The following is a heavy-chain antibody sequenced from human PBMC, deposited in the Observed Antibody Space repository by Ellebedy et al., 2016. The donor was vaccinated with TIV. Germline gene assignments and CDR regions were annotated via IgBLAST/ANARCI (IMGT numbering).Heavy chain of an antibody. CDR3: AWFGKEY. V-gene: IGHV3-66*01. D-gene: IGHD3-10*01. CDR1: GFTVSNNY. CDR2: IYSGGGT. Sequence: GGSLRLXXAASGFTVSNNYMSWVRQAPGQGLEWVSLIYSGGGTHYADSVRGRFTISRDNSKNTLSLQMNSLRVEDTAVYYCAWFGKEYWGQGTLVTASS. J-gene: IGHJ4*02.